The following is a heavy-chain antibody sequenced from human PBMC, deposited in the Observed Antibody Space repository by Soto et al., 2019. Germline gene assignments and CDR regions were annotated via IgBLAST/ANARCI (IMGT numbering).Heavy chain of an antibody. CDR3: GRGASITSDAFDI. CDR2: IWYDGSNK. V-gene: IGHV3-33*01. Sequence: QVQLVESGGGVVQPGRSLRLSCAASGFTFSSYGMHWVRQAPGKGLEWVAVIWYDGSNKYYADSVKGRFTISRDNSKNTLYRQMNTLRSEDTAVYYCGRGASITSDAFDIWGQGTMVTVSS. CDR1: GFTFSSYG. J-gene: IGHJ3*02. D-gene: IGHD3-16*01.